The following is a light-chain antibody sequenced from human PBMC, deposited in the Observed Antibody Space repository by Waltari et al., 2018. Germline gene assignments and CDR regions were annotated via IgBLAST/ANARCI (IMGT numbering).Light chain of an antibody. Sequence: DIQLTQSPSFLSASVGDRVTITCRASQGISSYLAWNQQKPGKAPKLLIYGASTLQSGVPSRFSGTGSGTEFTLTISSLQPEDFATYYCQQLNSYPITFGQGTRLEMK. CDR2: GAS. J-gene: IGKJ5*01. CDR1: QGISSY. CDR3: QQLNSYPIT. V-gene: IGKV1-9*01.